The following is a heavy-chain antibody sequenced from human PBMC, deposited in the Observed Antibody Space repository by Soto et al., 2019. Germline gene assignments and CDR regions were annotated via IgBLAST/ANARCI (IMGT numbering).Heavy chain of an antibody. Sequence: GSLRLSCPASGFTLSRYEMNWVRQAPVKGLVWVSYISISGSTIFYADSVKGRFTIPRDNAKKSLYLQMNSLRAEDTAVYYCAKAPDLQWGQGTLVTVSS. CDR3: AKAPDLQ. CDR2: ISISGSTI. J-gene: IGHJ4*02. V-gene: IGHV3-48*03. CDR1: GFTLSRYE.